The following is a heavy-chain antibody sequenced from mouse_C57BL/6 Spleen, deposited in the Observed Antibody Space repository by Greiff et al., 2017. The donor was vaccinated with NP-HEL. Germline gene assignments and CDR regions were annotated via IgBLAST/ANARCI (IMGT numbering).Heavy chain of an antibody. CDR2: INPSTGGT. CDR1: GYSFTGYY. V-gene: IGHV1-42*01. Sequence: VQLQQSGPELVKPGASVKISCKASGYSFTGYYMNWVKQSPEKSLEWIGEINPSTGGTTYNQKFKAKATLTVDKSSSTAYMQLKSLTSEDSAVYYCANWDGVAYWGQGTLVTVSA. J-gene: IGHJ3*01. CDR3: ANWDGVAY. D-gene: IGHD4-1*01.